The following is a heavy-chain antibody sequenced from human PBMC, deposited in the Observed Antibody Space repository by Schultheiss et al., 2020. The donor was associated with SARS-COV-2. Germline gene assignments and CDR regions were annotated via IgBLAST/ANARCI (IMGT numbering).Heavy chain of an antibody. CDR2: INSDGKSA. Sequence: GGSLRLSCAASGFTFDDFAMHWVRQAPGKGLEWVSRINSDGKSATYADSVKGRFIISRDNAKNTLYLQMNSLRAEDTAVYYCARDQAPSGGSYWGSGRGMDVWGQGTTVTVSS. J-gene: IGHJ6*02. D-gene: IGHD1-26*01. CDR3: ARDQAPSGGSYWGSGRGMDV. V-gene: IGHV3-74*01. CDR1: GFTFDDFA.